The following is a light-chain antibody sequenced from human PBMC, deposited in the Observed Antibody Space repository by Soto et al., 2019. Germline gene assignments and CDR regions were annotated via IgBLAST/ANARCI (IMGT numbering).Light chain of an antibody. V-gene: IGLV2-11*01. CDR2: EVT. Sequence: SALTQPLSVSGSPGQSVTISCTGTSSDVGGHDFVSWYQQLPGRAPKLIIYEVTKRPSGVPDRFSGFKSGNTASLTISGLQADDEADYYCCSYAGSYTFRVFGGGTKLTVL. CDR1: SSDVGGHDF. J-gene: IGLJ2*01. CDR3: CSYAGSYTFRV.